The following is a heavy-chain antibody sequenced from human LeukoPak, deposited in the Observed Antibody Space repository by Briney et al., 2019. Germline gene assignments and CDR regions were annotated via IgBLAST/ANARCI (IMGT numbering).Heavy chain of an antibody. CDR3: AKDLDFWSGYPYYFVY. CDR1: GFTFSSYA. J-gene: IGHJ4*02. D-gene: IGHD3-3*01. Sequence: GGSLRLSCAASGFTFSSYAMSWVRQAPGKGLEWVSAISGSGGSTYYADSVKGRFTISRDNSKNTLYLQMNSLRAEDTAVYYCAKDLDFWSGYPYYFVYWGQGTLVTVSS. CDR2: ISGSGGST. V-gene: IGHV3-23*01.